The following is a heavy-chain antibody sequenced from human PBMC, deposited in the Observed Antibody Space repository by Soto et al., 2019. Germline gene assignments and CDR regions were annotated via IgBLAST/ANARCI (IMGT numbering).Heavy chain of an antibody. J-gene: IGHJ4*02. CDR1: GASISNYY. V-gene: IGHV4-4*07. CDR2: IYASGTT. Sequence: QVRLQESGPGLVKPSETLSLTCTVSGASISNYYWSWIRQPAGKGLECLGRIYASGTTTYNPSLRSRVTMSVDTSKNQFSLNLNSMTAADTAVYYCARESRSELGTVEYWGQGTLVTVSS. CDR3: ARESRSELGTVEY. D-gene: IGHD1-1*01.